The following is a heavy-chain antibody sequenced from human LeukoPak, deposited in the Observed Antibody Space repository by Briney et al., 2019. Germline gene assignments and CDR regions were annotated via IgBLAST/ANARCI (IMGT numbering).Heavy chain of an antibody. CDR3: ARPYGSGNY. Sequence: SETLSLTCAVYGGSFSGYYWSWIRQPPGKGLEWIGEINHSGSTNYNPSLKSRVTTSVDTSKNQFSLKLSSVTAADTAVYYCARPYGSGNYWGQGTLVTVSS. J-gene: IGHJ4*02. V-gene: IGHV4-34*01. CDR1: GGSFSGYY. D-gene: IGHD3-10*01. CDR2: INHSGST.